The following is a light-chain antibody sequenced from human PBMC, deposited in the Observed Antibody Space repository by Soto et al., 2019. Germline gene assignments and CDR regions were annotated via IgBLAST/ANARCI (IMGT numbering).Light chain of an antibody. CDR1: TSDVGLYNY. J-gene: IGLJ2*01. CDR2: EVS. V-gene: IGLV2-14*01. Sequence: QSVLTQPASVSGSPGQSITISCTGTTSDVGLYNYVSWYQQHPGKAPKLMISEVSNRPSGVSNRFSGSKSGNTASLTISGLKAEDEADYYCSSYTSSDTLVFGAGTKVTVL. CDR3: SSYTSSDTLV.